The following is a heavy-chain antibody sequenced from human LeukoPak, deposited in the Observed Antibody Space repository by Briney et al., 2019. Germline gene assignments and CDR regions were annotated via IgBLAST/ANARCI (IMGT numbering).Heavy chain of an antibody. V-gene: IGHV4-34*01. CDR1: GRSVSEYS. D-gene: IGHD3-22*01. Sequence: PSETLSLTCAVYGRSVSEYSWSWIRQPPGKGLEWIGEINHSGRPNYNPSLKSRVTISVDTSKNQFSLKLSSVTAAHTAVYYCARGSKGMTVVAIDYWGQGTLVTVTS. J-gene: IGHJ4*02. CDR2: INHSGRP. CDR3: ARGSKGMTVVAIDY.